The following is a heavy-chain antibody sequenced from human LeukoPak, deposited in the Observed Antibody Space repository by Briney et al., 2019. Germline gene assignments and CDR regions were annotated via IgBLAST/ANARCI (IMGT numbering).Heavy chain of an antibody. V-gene: IGHV3-48*03. Sequence: QPGGSLRLSCAASGFTFSSYEMNWVRQAPGKGLEWVSYISSSGSTIYYADSVEGRFTISRDNAKNSLYLQMNSLRAEDTAVYYCAELGITMIGSVWGKGTTVTISS. CDR3: AELGITMIGSV. CDR2: ISSSGSTI. J-gene: IGHJ6*04. CDR1: GFTFSSYE. D-gene: IGHD3-10*02.